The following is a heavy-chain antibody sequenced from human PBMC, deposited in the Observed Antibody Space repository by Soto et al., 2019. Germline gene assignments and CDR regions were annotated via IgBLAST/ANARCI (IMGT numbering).Heavy chain of an antibody. CDR2: IYYSGNT. CDR1: GGSISSSSYY. Sequence: SETLSLTCTVSGGSISSSSYYWGWIRQPPGKGLEWVGGIYYSGNTYYNSSLKSRVTISVDTSKNQFSLKLSSVTAADTAVYYCARQKLYSSGWYSYYGMDVWGQGTTVTVSS. J-gene: IGHJ6*02. D-gene: IGHD6-19*01. CDR3: ARQKLYSSGWYSYYGMDV. V-gene: IGHV4-39*01.